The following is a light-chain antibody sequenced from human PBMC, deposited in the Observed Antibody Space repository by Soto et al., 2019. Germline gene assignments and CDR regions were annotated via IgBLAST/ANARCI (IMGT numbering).Light chain of an antibody. J-gene: IGKJ1*01. V-gene: IGKV1-39*01. Sequence: DIQMTQSPSSLSASVGDRVTITCRASQSISNYLNWYQQKPGKAPKFLIYAASTLQSGVPSRFSRSGSGTDFTLTISSLQPEDFATYYCQQSYSTPWTFGQETKVEIK. CDR2: AAS. CDR1: QSISNY. CDR3: QQSYSTPWT.